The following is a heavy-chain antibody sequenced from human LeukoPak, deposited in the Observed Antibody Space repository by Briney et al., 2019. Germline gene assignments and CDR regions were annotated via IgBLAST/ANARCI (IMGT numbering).Heavy chain of an antibody. V-gene: IGHV3-11*01. CDR2: ISGGGGAI. Sequence: GGSLRLSCVASEFTLSAYYMTWIRQAPGKGLEWVSSISGGGGAIYYSDSVKGRFTISRDNAKNSLYLQMNSLRVEDTAVYYCAREDGYKGPFDFWGQGTLVTVSS. D-gene: IGHD5-24*01. CDR1: EFTLSAYY. CDR3: AREDGYKGPFDF. J-gene: IGHJ4*02.